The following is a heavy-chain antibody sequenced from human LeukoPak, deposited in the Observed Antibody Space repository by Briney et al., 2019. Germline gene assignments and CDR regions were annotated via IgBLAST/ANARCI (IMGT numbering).Heavy chain of an antibody. Sequence: GGSLRLSCAASGFTFSSYAMSWVRQAPGKGLEWVSGISGSGGSTNHADSVKGRFTISRDNSKNTLYLQMTSLRAEDTAVYYCAKELYSYGSGCYGYWGQGTLVTVVS. CDR3: AKELYSYGSGCYGY. J-gene: IGHJ4*02. CDR1: GFTFSSYA. D-gene: IGHD3-10*01. CDR2: ISGSGGST. V-gene: IGHV3-23*01.